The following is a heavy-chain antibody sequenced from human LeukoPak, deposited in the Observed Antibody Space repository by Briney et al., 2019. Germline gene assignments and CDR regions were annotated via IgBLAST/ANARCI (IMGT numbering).Heavy chain of an antibody. J-gene: IGHJ4*02. CDR3: AREVVGAFY. CDR1: GGSISSYY. Sequence: SETLSLTCTVSGGSISSYYWSWIRQPAGKGLEWIGRIYTSWSTNYNPSLKSRVTTSVNSSKSQFYLRLSSATAADTAVYYCAREVVGAFYWGQGTLVTVSS. V-gene: IGHV4-4*07. CDR2: IYTSWST. D-gene: IGHD1-26*01.